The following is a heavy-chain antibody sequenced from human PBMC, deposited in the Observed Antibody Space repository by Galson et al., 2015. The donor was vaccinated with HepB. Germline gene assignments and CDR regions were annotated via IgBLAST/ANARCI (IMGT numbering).Heavy chain of an antibody. CDR1: GYTFTSYY. CDR3: ARVPAGVGRRAPGGMDV. V-gene: IGHV1-46*01. CDR2: INPSGGST. J-gene: IGHJ6*02. D-gene: IGHD3-10*01. Sequence: SVKVSCKASGYTFTSYYMHWVRQAPGQGLEWMGIINPSGGSTSYAQKFQGRVTMTRDTSTSTVYMELSSLRSEDTAVYYCARVPAGVGRRAPGGMDVWGQGTTVTVSS.